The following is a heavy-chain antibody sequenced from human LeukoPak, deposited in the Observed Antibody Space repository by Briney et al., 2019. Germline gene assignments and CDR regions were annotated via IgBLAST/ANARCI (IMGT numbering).Heavy chain of an antibody. J-gene: IGHJ6*02. Sequence: SETLSLTCTVSGGSISSYYWSWIRQPPGKGLEWIGYIYYSGSTNYNPSLKSRVTISVDTSKNQFSLKLSSVTAADTAVYYCARGDSSGYTYYYNGMDVWGQGTTVTVSS. CDR3: ARGDSSGYTYYYNGMDV. V-gene: IGHV4-59*01. D-gene: IGHD3-22*01. CDR1: GGSISSYY. CDR2: IYYSGST.